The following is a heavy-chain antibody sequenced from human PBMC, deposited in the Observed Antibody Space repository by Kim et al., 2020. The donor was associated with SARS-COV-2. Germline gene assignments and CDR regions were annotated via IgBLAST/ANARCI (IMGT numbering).Heavy chain of an antibody. CDR3: ARGARYSGYDYAY. V-gene: IGHV1-8*01. CDR1: GYTITSYD. J-gene: IGHJ4*02. CDR2: MNPNSGNT. D-gene: IGHD5-12*01. Sequence: ASVKVSCKASGYTITSYDINWVRQATGQGLEWMGWMNPNSGNTGYAQKFQGRVTMTRNTSISTAYMELSSLRSEDTAVYYCARGARYSGYDYAYWGQGTLVTVSS.